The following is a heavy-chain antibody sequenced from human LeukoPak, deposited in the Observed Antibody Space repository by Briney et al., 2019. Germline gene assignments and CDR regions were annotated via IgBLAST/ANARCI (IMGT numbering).Heavy chain of an antibody. CDR3: AKDAHSGSYYVDY. V-gene: IGHV3-30*18. CDR2: ISYDGSNK. Sequence: PGGSLRLSCAASGFTFSSFGMHWVRQAPGKGLEWVAVISYDGSNKDYGDSVKGRFTVSRDNSKNTLYLQMNSLRAEDTAVYYCAKDAHSGSYYVDYWGQGTLVTVSS. CDR1: GFTFSSFG. D-gene: IGHD1-26*01. J-gene: IGHJ4*02.